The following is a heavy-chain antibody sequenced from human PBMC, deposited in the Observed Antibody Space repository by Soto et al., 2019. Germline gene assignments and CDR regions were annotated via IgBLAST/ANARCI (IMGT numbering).Heavy chain of an antibody. CDR1: GFTFDDYT. J-gene: IGHJ6*03. V-gene: IGHV3-43*01. Sequence: GGSLRLSCAASGFTFDDYTMHWVRQAPGKGLEWVSLISWDGGSTYYADSVKGRFTISRDNSKNSLYLQMNSLRAEDTAVYYCAKGMVTYYYYMDVWGKGTTVTVSS. CDR3: AKGMVTYYYYMDV. CDR2: ISWDGGST. D-gene: IGHD5-18*01.